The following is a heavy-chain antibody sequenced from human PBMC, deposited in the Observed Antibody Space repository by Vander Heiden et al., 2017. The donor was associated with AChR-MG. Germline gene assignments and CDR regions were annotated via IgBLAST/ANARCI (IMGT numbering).Heavy chain of an antibody. D-gene: IGHD3-3*01. Sequence: QVQLMQPGAEVKKPGASVKVSCKASGYTFTSDGISWVRQAPGQGVEGMGWISAYNGNTNYAQKLQGRVTMTTDTSTSRAYSELRSLRSDDTAVYYCAGDRHRRYGVSDAFDIWGQGTMVTVSS. J-gene: IGHJ3*02. CDR1: GYTFTSDG. CDR3: AGDRHRRYGVSDAFDI. CDR2: ISAYNGNT. V-gene: IGHV1-18*01.